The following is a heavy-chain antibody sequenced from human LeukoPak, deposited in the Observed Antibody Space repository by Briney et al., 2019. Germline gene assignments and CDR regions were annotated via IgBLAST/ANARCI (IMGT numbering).Heavy chain of an antibody. J-gene: IGHJ4*02. CDR2: IISIFGTA. CDR1: GGTFSSYT. D-gene: IGHD5-18*01. V-gene: IGHV1-69*05. Sequence: ASVNVSCKASGGTFSSYTISWVRQAPGQGLEWMGGIISIFGTANYAQKFQGRVTVTRDTSATAAYMELSSLRPEDTAVYYCARDRAMADYWGQGTLVTVSS. CDR3: ARDRAMADY.